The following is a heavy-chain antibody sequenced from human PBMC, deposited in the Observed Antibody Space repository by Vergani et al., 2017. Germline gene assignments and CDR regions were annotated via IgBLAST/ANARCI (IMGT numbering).Heavy chain of an antibody. J-gene: IGHJ6*02. CDR2: ISYDGSNK. D-gene: IGHD2-8*01. Sequence: QVQLVESGGGVVQPERSLRLSCAASGFTFSSYGMHWVRQAPGKGLEWVAVISYDGSNKYYADSVKGRFTISRDNSKNTLYLQMNSLRAEDTAVYYCAKDGSRLGYCTNGVCPRSSYYYYNGMDVWGQGTTVTVSS. CDR1: GFTFSSYG. CDR3: AKDGSRLGYCTNGVCPRSSYYYYNGMDV. V-gene: IGHV3-30*18.